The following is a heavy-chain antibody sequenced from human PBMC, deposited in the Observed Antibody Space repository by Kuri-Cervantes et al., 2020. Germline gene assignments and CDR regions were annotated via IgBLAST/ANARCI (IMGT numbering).Heavy chain of an antibody. CDR2: INPNSGGT. Sequence: ASVKVSCKASGYTSTNYDINWVRQATGQGLEWMGWINPNSGGTNYAQKFQGRVTMTRNTSISTAYMELSSLRSEDTAVYYCARGRMVRGAKPLFWFDPWGQGTLVTVSS. CDR3: ARGRMVRGAKPLFWFDP. D-gene: IGHD3-10*01. V-gene: IGHV1-8*01. CDR1: GYTSTNYD. J-gene: IGHJ5*02.